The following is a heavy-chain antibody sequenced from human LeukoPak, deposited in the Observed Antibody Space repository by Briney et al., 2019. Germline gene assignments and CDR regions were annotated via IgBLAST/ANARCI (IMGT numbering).Heavy chain of an antibody. D-gene: IGHD2-2*01. CDR2: ISGSGGST. CDR3: ASRRSTLSCSSTSCSLGY. V-gene: IGHV3-23*01. Sequence: GGSLRLSCAASGFTFSSYAMSWVRQAPGKGLEWVSAISGSGGSTYYADSVKGRFTISRDNAKNSLYLQMNSLRAEDTAVYYCASRRSTLSCSSTSCSLGYWGQGTLVTVSS. CDR1: GFTFSSYA. J-gene: IGHJ4*02.